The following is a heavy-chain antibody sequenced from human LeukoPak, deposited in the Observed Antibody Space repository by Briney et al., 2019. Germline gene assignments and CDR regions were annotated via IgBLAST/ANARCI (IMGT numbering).Heavy chain of an antibody. CDR2: MFYSGTT. D-gene: IGHD3-9*01. CDR1: GYSISSGYY. J-gene: IGHJ4*02. Sequence: SETLSLTCAVSGYSISSGYYWGWIRQAPGKGLEWIAYMFYSGTTKYSPSLKSRVTISIDKSKNQFSLKLTSVTAADTAVYYCARHILTSGSVEWGQGTLVTVSS. CDR3: ARHILTSGSVE. V-gene: IGHV4-38-2*01.